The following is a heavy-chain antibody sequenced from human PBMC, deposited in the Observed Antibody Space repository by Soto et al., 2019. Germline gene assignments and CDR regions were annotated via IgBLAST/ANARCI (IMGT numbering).Heavy chain of an antibody. J-gene: IGHJ3*02. CDR3: AKAGWGIDGPGAFDI. D-gene: IGHD6-13*01. V-gene: IGHV3-9*01. CDR1: GFTFDDYA. Sequence: PGGSLRLSCAASGFTFDDYAMHWVRQAPGKGLEWVSGISWNSGSIGYADSVKGRFTTSRDNAKNSLYLQMNSLRAEDTALYYCAKAGWGIDGPGAFDISGQATIVTVSS. CDR2: ISWNSGSI.